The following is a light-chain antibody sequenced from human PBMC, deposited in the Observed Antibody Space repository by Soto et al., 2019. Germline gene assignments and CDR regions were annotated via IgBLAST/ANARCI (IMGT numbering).Light chain of an antibody. CDR3: QQYTKTNNTWM. J-gene: IGKJ1*01. CDR2: DAS. CDR1: QTISTW. Sequence: DIQVTQSPPTLSASVGDRVTITCRSIQTISTWMAWYQQKTGKAPKLLVYDASTLQSGVASRFSGSGSGTEFTLIISGLQPDDSATYYCQQYTKTNNTWMFGQGTKVDIK. V-gene: IGKV1-5*01.